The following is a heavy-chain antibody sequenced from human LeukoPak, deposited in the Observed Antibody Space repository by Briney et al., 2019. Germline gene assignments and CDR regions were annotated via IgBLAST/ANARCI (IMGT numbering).Heavy chain of an antibody. V-gene: IGHV3-9*01. J-gene: IGHJ3*02. D-gene: IGHD3-22*01. CDR2: ISWNSGSI. CDR1: GFTFDDYA. Sequence: PGGSLRLSCAASGFTFDDYAMHWVRQAPGKGLEWVSGISWNSGSIGYADSVKGRFTISRDNAKNSLYLQMNSLRAEDTALYYCAKEISPSYDSNPFDIWGQGTMVTVSS. CDR3: AKEISPSYDSNPFDI.